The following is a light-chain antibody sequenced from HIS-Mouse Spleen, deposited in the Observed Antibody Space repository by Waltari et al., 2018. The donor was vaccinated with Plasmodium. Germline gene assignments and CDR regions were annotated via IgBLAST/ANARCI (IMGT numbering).Light chain of an antibody. J-gene: IGKJ1*01. CDR3: QQSYSTWT. CDR2: AAS. V-gene: IGKV1-39*01. CDR1: QSISNY. Sequence: DIQMTQSPSSLSASVGATVTITCRASQSISNYLNWYQQKPGKATKFLIYAASTLQSGVPSRFSGSGSGTDFTLTISSLQPEDFATYYCQQSYSTWTFGQGTKVEIK.